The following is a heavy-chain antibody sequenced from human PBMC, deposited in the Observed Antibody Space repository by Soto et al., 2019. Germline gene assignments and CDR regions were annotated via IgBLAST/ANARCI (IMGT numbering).Heavy chain of an antibody. CDR1: GFTFDDYA. Sequence: PGGSLRLSCAASGFTFDDYAMHWVRQAPGKGLEWVSGISWNSGSIGYADSVKGRFTISRDNAKNSLYLQMNSLRAEDTALYYCAKDEVNYDILTGPPQIDYWGQGTLVTVS. D-gene: IGHD3-9*01. CDR3: AKDEVNYDILTGPPQIDY. CDR2: ISWNSGSI. J-gene: IGHJ4*02. V-gene: IGHV3-9*01.